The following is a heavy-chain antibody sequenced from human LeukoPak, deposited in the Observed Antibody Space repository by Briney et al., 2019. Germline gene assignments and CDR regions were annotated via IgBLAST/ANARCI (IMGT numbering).Heavy chain of an antibody. Sequence: GGSLRLSCAASGFTFSSYVMHWVRQAPGKGLEWVAVISYDGSNKYYADSVKGRFTISRDNSKSTLYLQMNSLRAEDTAVYYCAIIGTSAWGQGNLVTVSS. CDR3: AIIGTSA. V-gene: IGHV3-30*03. CDR2: ISYDGSNK. CDR1: GFTFSSYV. J-gene: IGHJ5*02.